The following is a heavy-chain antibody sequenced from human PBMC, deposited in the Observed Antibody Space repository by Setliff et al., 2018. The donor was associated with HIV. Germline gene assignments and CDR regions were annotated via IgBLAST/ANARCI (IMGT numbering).Heavy chain of an antibody. D-gene: IGHD6-13*01. CDR1: GDSISSPYY. CDR2: IYTSGST. Sequence: SETLSLTCTVSGDSISSPYYWTWIRQPPGKGLEWIGYIYTSGSTNYNPSLKSRVTISVDTSKNQFSLKLRSVTAADTAVYYCAREQQLALDYWGQGTLVTVSS. V-gene: IGHV4-4*08. CDR3: AREQQLALDY. J-gene: IGHJ4*02.